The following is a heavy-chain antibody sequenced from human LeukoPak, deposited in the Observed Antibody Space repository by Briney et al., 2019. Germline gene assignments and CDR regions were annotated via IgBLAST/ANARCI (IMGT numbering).Heavy chain of an antibody. CDR1: GYSISSGYY. Sequence: SETLSLTCAVSGYSISSGYYWGWIRQPPGKGLEWIGSIYHSGSTYYNPSLKSRVTISVDTSKNQFSLKLSSVTAADTAVYYCARLRAYTPYYFDEWGQGTLVTLSS. D-gene: IGHD3-16*01. J-gene: IGHJ4*02. V-gene: IGHV4-38-2*01. CDR2: IYHSGST. CDR3: ARLRAYTPYYFDE.